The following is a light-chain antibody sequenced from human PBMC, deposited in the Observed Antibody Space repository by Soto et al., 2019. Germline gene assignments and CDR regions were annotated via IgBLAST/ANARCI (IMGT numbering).Light chain of an antibody. J-gene: IGKJ1*01. V-gene: IGKV3-20*01. Sequence: EIVLTQSPGTLSFSPGERVTLSCRTSRSVSSSYVARYQQNAGQAPRLLIYGASNRATGVPDRFSGSGSGTDFTLTISRLEPEDFAVYYCQHYDNSPWTFGQGTKVEIK. CDR3: QHYDNSPWT. CDR2: GAS. CDR1: RSVSSSY.